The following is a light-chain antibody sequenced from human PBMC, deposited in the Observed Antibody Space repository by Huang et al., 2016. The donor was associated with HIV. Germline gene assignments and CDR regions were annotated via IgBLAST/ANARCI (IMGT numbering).Light chain of an antibody. CDR2: GTS. V-gene: IGKV1-39*01. CDR3: QQSYSVPRT. J-gene: IGKJ2*01. Sequence: DIQMTQFPTSLSASVGDRLSISCRSSQTISKYLNWYQQKPGRPPKLLISGTSSLQSGVPTRFSGSGSVTHFTLAITNLQPEDSATYYCQQSYSVPRTFGQGTKLEI. CDR1: QTISKY.